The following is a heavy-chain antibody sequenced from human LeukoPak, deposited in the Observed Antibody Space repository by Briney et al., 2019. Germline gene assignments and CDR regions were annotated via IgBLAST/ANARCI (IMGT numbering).Heavy chain of an antibody. D-gene: IGHD1-20*01. V-gene: IGHV3-30*02. CDR1: GFTFNSYG. Sequence: PGGSLRLSCAASGFTFNSYGMHWVRHTPGKGLGWVAFIRYDGSNKYYGDSVKGRFTISRDNSKNTLYLQMNSLRAEDTAVYYCAKDYGISGTGGAWLDPWGQGTLVAVSS. J-gene: IGHJ5*02. CDR2: IRYDGSNK. CDR3: AKDYGISGTGGAWLDP.